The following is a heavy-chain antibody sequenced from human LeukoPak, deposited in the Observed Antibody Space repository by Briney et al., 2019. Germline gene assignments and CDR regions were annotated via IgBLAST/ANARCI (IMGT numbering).Heavy chain of an antibody. CDR3: ARVYYGSGSEENYMDV. CDR1: GYTFTSYG. V-gene: IGHV1-46*01. D-gene: IGHD3-10*01. CDR2: MNPSGGST. J-gene: IGHJ6*03. Sequence: GASVKVSCKASGYTFTSYGISWVRQAPGQGLEWMGIMNPSGGSTSYAQKFQGRVTMTSDTSTNTIYMELSGLRSEDTAVYYCARVYYGSGSEENYMDVWGEGTTVTVSS.